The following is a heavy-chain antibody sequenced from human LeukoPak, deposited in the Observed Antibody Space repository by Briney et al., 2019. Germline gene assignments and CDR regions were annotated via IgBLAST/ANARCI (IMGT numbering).Heavy chain of an antibody. V-gene: IGHV3-33*01. CDR2: IWSDGSSK. CDR3: ARGQSPSYYDMDV. CDR1: GFTFSCYG. Sequence: GGSLRLSCAASGFTFSCYGMRWVRQAQGKGLEWVAVIWSDGSSKHYGDSVKGRFTISRDNSKNTLYLQMNSLRAEDTAVYHCARGQSPSYYDMDVWGQGTTVTVSS. J-gene: IGHJ6*02. D-gene: IGHD6-19*01.